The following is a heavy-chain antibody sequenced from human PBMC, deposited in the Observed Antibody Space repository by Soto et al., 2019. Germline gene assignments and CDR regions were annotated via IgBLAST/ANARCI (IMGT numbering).Heavy chain of an antibody. CDR1: GGSISSYY. CDR2: IYYSGST. CDR3: ASTLFNILTGPDYYYYGMDV. V-gene: IGHV4-59*08. D-gene: IGHD3-9*01. J-gene: IGHJ6*02. Sequence: PSETLSLTCTVSGGSISSYYWSWIRQPPGKGLEWIGYIYYSGSTNYNPSLKSRVTISVDTSKNQFSLKLSSVTAADTAVYYCASTLFNILTGPDYYYYGMDVWGQGTTVTVSS.